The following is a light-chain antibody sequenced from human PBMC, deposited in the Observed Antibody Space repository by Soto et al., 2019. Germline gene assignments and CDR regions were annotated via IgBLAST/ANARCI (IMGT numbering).Light chain of an antibody. CDR2: AVS. J-gene: IGKJ1*01. CDR3: QKSYCTGVT. CDR1: QGIRRD. Sequence: DIQMTQSPSSLSAPVGGRVTITCRASQGIRRDLGWYQQKPGKAPTRLIYAVSSLHSGVPSRFSGSGSGTEITLTVNSLQPEDSATYYCQKSYCTGVTFGQGTKVEIK. V-gene: IGKV1-17*01.